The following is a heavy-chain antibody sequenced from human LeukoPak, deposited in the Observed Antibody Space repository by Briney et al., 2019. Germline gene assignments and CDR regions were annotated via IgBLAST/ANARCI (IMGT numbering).Heavy chain of an antibody. V-gene: IGHV3-30-3*01. CDR2: ISYDGSNK. J-gene: IGHJ4*02. CDR1: GFTFSSYA. D-gene: IGHD2-2*02. CDR3: AGGVLPGVIHWSLDY. Sequence: PGGSLRLSCAASGFTFSSYAMHWVRQAPGKGLEWVAVISYDGSNKYYADSVKGRFTISRDNARNSLYLQMDSLRAEDTAVYYCAGGVLPGVIHWSLDYWGQGALVTVSS.